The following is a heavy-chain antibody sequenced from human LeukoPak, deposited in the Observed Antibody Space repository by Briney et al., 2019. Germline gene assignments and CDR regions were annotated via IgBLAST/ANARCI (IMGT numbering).Heavy chain of an antibody. D-gene: IGHD2-8*01. J-gene: IGHJ4*02. CDR1: GFTFGDYT. CDR2: VSSDGSNK. V-gene: IGHV3-30-3*01. Sequence: PGGSLRLSCTASGFTFGDYTMHWVRQAPGKGLEWVAVVSSDGSNKHYADSVKGRFTISRDNSKNTVYLQMDSPRPEDTAVYYCASEMGSPPTDYWGQGTLVTVSS. CDR3: ASEMGSPPTDY.